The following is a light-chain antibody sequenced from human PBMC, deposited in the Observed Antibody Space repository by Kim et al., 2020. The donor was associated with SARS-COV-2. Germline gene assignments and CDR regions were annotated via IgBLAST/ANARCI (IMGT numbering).Light chain of an antibody. Sequence: GQSVTISCTGTSSDVGGYKFVSWYQHHPGKAPKLIIYDVTKRPSGVPDRFSGSKSGNTASLVISGLQAEDEADYYCCSYTGYYNYVFGSGTKVTVL. V-gene: IGLV2-11*01. CDR2: DVT. CDR3: CSYTGYYNYV. CDR1: SSDVGGYKF. J-gene: IGLJ1*01.